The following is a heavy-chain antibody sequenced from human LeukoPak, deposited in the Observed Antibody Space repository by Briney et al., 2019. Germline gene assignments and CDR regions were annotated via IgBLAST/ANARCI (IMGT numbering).Heavy chain of an antibody. D-gene: IGHD2-2*01. CDR3: ARVSVTSGWTYDH. CDR2: INHSGST. CDR1: GGSFSEYY. Sequence: SETLSLTCAVYGGSFSEYYWSWIRQPPEKGLEWIGEINHSGSTSYNPSLKSRVTTSVDTSNKQFSLKLSSITAADTAVYYCARVSVTSGWTYDHWGQGTLVTVSS. V-gene: IGHV4-34*01. J-gene: IGHJ4*02.